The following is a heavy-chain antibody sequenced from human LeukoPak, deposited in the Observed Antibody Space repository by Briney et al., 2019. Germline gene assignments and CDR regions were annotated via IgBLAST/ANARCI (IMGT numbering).Heavy chain of an antibody. J-gene: IGHJ4*02. CDR1: GGTFSSYA. CDR2: IIPIFGTA. Sequence: SVKVSCKASGGTFSSYAISWVRQAPGQGLEWMGGIIPIFGTANYAQKFKGRVTMTRDTSTSTVYMELSSLRSEDTAVYYCARFAVHRRLTVAGQFGLDYWGQGTLVTVSS. V-gene: IGHV1-69*05. CDR3: ARFAVHRRLTVAGQFGLDY. D-gene: IGHD6-19*01.